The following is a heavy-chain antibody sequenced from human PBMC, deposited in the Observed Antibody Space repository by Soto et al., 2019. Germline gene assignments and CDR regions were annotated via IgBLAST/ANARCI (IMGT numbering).Heavy chain of an antibody. CDR3: AKRITGSLYFDY. J-gene: IGHJ4*02. CDR2: IIPIFGTA. Sequence: ASVKVSCKASGGTFSSYAISWVRQAPGQGLEWMGGIIPIFGTANYAQKFQGRVTITADKSTSTAYMELSSLRSEDTAVYYCAKRITGSLYFDYWGQGTLVTVSS. D-gene: IGHD1-20*01. CDR1: GGTFSSYA. V-gene: IGHV1-69*06.